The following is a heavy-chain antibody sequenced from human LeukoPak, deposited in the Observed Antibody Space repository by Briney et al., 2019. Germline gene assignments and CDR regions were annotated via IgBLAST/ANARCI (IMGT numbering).Heavy chain of an antibody. Sequence: PGGSLRLSCAASGFTFDDYSMSWVRKVPGKGLEWVSLISWDGGTTNYADSVKGRFTISRDNSENTLYLQMNSLRAEDTAVYHCARRAGAYSHPYDYWGQGTLVTVSS. CDR3: ARRAGAYSHPYDY. V-gene: IGHV3-20*01. CDR2: ISWDGGTT. D-gene: IGHD4/OR15-4a*01. J-gene: IGHJ4*02. CDR1: GFTFDDYS.